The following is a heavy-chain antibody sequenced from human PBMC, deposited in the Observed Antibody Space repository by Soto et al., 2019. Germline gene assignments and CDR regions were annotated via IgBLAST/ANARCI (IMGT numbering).Heavy chain of an antibody. V-gene: IGHV2-5*02. Sequence: QITLKESGPTLVKPTQTLTLTCTFSGFSLTTRGVGVGWIRQPPGKALEWLALIYWDDDKRYSPSLKSRLTITKDTSKNQVVLTLTNMDPVDTATYYYAHRSRVTAKWKNWFDPWGQGTLVTVSS. CDR3: AHRSRVTAKWKNWFDP. CDR1: GFSLTTRGVG. J-gene: IGHJ5*02. CDR2: IYWDDDK. D-gene: IGHD2-21*02.